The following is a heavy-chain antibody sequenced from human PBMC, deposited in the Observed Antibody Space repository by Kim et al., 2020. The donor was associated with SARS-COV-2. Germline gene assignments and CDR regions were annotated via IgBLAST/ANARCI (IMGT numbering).Heavy chain of an antibody. Sequence: ASVKVSCKASGYTFTSYYMHWVRQAPGQGLEWMGIINPSGGSTSYAQKFQGRVTMTRDTSTSTVYMELSSLRSEDTAVYYCARGGRVYYYDLEALPLDYWGQGTLVTVSS. CDR3: ARGGRVYYYDLEALPLDY. J-gene: IGHJ4*02. D-gene: IGHD3-22*01. CDR2: INPSGGST. CDR1: GYTFTSYY. V-gene: IGHV1-46*01.